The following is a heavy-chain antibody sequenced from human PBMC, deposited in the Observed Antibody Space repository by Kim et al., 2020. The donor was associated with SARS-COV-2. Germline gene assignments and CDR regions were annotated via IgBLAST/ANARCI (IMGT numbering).Heavy chain of an antibody. CDR2: IDPSDSYT. D-gene: IGHD3-22*01. CDR3: ARDPLAYYYDSSGAHS. V-gene: IGHV5-10-1*01. CDR1: GYSFTSYW. J-gene: IGHJ4*02. Sequence: GESLKISCKGSGYSFTSYWISWVRQMPGKGLEWMGRIDPSDSYTNYSPSFQGHVTISADKSISTAYLQWSSLKASDTAMYYCARDPLAYYYDSSGAHSWGQGTLVTVSS.